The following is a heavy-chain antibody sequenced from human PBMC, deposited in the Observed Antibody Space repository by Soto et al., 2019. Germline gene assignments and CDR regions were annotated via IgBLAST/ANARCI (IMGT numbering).Heavy chain of an antibody. CDR3: AGARSGLGELSPDY. Sequence: PSETLSLTCTVSGGSISSYYWSWIRQPPGKGLEWIGYIYYSGSTNYNPSLKSRVTISVDTSKNQFSLKLSSVTAADTAVYYCAGARSGLGELSPDYWGQGTLVTVSS. J-gene: IGHJ4*02. D-gene: IGHD3-16*02. V-gene: IGHV4-59*01. CDR1: GGSISSYY. CDR2: IYYSGST.